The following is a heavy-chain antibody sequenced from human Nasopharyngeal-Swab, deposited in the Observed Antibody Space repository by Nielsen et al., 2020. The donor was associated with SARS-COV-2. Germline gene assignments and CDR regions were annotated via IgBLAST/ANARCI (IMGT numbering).Heavy chain of an antibody. V-gene: IGHV4-39*01. Sequence: SETLSLTCTVSGGSISSSSYYWGWLRQPPGKGLEWIGSIYYSGSTYYNPSLKRRVTISVNPSKNQFSLKLSSVTAADTAVYYCATFDYYDSSWGQGTLVTVSS. CDR3: ATFDYYDSS. CDR2: IYYSGST. J-gene: IGHJ4*02. CDR1: GGSISSSSYY. D-gene: IGHD3-22*01.